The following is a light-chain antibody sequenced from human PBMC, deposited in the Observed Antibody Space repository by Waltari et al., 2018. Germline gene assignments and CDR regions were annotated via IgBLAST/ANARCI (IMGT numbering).Light chain of an antibody. CDR2: DAS. CDR3: HQRSNWPLT. J-gene: IGKJ4*01. V-gene: IGKV3-11*01. Sequence: VLTQSPATLSLSPGDTATVSCRASQSVYTYLAWYQHKPGQVPRLLSYDASKRATGVPARFSGSGSGADFTLIISSLEPEDFAVYYCHQRSNWPLTFGGGTKVDIK. CDR1: QSVYTY.